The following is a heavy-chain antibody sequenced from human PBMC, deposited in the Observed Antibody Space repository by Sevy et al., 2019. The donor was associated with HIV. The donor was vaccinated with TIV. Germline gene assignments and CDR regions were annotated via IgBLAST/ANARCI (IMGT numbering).Heavy chain of an antibody. CDR3: ARDHIVVRLGYYYYYGMDV. J-gene: IGHJ6*02. V-gene: IGHV4-59*01. D-gene: IGHD2-15*01. CDR1: GGSISSYY. CDR2: IYYSGST. Sequence: SETLSLTCTVSGGSISSYYWSWIRQPPGKGLEWIGYIYYSGSTNYNPSLKSLVTISVDTSKNQFSLKLSSVTAADTAVYYCARDHIVVRLGYYYYYGMDVWGQGTTVTVSS.